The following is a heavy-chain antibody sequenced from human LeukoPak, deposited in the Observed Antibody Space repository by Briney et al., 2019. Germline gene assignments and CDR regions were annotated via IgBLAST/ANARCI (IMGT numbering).Heavy chain of an antibody. V-gene: IGHV3-7*01. CDR3: ARDLGYCSGGICYTLFDY. CDR1: GFTFRNYE. D-gene: IGHD2-15*01. J-gene: IGHJ4*02. Sequence: PGGSLRLSCAASGFTFRNYEMNWVRQAPGKGLEWVATINVDGSEKYYVDSVKGRLTISRDNAKNSLYLQMNSLRAEDTAVYYCARDLGYCSGGICYTLFDYWGQGALVTVSS. CDR2: INVDGSEK.